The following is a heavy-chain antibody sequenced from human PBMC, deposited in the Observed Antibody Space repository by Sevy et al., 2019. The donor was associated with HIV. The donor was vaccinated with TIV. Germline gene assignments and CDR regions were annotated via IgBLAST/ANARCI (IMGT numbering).Heavy chain of an antibody. CDR3: ARDRGELLSSAFDY. CDR2: ISYDGRNNK. D-gene: IGHD1-26*01. CDR1: AFTFSDYA. V-gene: IGHV3-30*04. Sequence: GGSLRLSCAASAFTFSDYAMHWVRQAPGKGLEWVAVISYDGRNNKYNADSVKGRFTISRDNSKNTLYLQMNSLRAEDTAIYYCARDRGELLSSAFDYWGQGTLVTVSS. J-gene: IGHJ4*02.